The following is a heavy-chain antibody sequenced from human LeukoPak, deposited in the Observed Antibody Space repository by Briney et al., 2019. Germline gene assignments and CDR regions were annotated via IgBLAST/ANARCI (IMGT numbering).Heavy chain of an antibody. D-gene: IGHD1-26*01. J-gene: IGHJ4*02. CDR3: AKDRSGNYYGTLDC. CDR1: GFTFRSYA. CDR2: IGGSGSST. Sequence: GGSLRLSCVASGFTFRSYAMSWVRQAPGKGLEWVSAIGGSGSSTYYADSVKGRFTISRDNSKNTLYLQMNSLRAEDTALYYCAKDRSGNYYGTLDCWGPGTLVTVSS. V-gene: IGHV3-23*01.